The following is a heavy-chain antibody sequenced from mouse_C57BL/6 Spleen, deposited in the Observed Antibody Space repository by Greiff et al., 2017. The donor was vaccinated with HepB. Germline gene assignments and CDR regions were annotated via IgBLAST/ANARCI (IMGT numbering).Heavy chain of an antibody. V-gene: IGHV1-42*01. CDR3: ARETAWFAY. J-gene: IGHJ3*01. CDR2: INPSTGGT. CDR1: GYSFTGYY. Sequence: EVKLMESGPELVKPGASVKISCKASGYSFTGYYMNWVKQSPEKSLEWIGEINPSTGGTTYNQKFKAKATLTVDKSSSTAYMQLKSLTSEDSAVYYCARETAWFAYWGQGTLVTVSA.